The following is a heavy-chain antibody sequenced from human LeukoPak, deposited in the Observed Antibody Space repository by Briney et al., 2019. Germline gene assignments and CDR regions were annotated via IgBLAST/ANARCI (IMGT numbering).Heavy chain of an antibody. D-gene: IGHD2-21*02. V-gene: IGHV4-38-2*02. CDR2: IYHSGST. CDR3: ASGGLPFDY. Sequence: PSETLSLTCTVSGYSISSGYYWGWIRQPPGKGLEWIGSIYHSGSTYYNPSLKSRVTISVDTSKNQFSLKLSSVTAADTAVYYCASGGLPFDYWGQGTLVTVSS. CDR1: GYSISSGYY. J-gene: IGHJ4*02.